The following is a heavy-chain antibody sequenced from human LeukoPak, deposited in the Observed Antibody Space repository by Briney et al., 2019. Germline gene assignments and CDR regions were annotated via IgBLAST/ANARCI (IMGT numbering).Heavy chain of an antibody. Sequence: SETLSLTCAVYGGSFSGYYWSWIGQCPGRGLERIGEISLSGYTGFNPSLRGRVTMSLDESKNHLSLTLTSVTAADTAIYYCSRESGPYSPFGHWGQGILVTVTT. CDR1: GGSFSGYY. CDR3: SRESGPYSPFGH. D-gene: IGHD1-26*01. CDR2: ISLSGYT. J-gene: IGHJ4*02. V-gene: IGHV4-34*10.